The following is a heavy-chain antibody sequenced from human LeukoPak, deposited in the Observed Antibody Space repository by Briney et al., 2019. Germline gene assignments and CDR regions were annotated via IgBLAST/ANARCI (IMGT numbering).Heavy chain of an antibody. CDR2: ISYDGSNK. D-gene: IGHD6-13*01. Sequence: GGSLRLSCAASGFTFSSYGMHWVRPAPGKGLEWVAVISYDGSNKYYADSVKGRFTISRDNSKNTLYLQMNSLRAEDTAVYYCAKDRGDSSSFSFDYWGQGTLVTVSS. CDR1: GFTFSSYG. V-gene: IGHV3-30*18. J-gene: IGHJ4*02. CDR3: AKDRGDSSSFSFDY.